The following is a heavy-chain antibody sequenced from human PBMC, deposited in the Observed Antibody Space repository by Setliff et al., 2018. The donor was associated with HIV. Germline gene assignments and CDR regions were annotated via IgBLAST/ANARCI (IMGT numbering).Heavy chain of an antibody. CDR3: ARQIWSESPGYGFDP. Sequence: GSLRLSCAASGFTFSSYEMNWVRQAPGKGLEWIGHIYITEDTDYNPSLKSRVTISVDTTKNQLSLRLSSVTAADTAVYYCARQIWSESPGYGFDPWGQGTLVTVSS. CDR2: IYITEDT. CDR1: GFTFSSYE. J-gene: IGHJ5*02. D-gene: IGHD3-3*01. V-gene: IGHV4-59*08.